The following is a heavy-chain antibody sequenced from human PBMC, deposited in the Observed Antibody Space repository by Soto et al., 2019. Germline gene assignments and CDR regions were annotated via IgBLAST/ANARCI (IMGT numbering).Heavy chain of an antibody. CDR3: TKVRADYYDSRGPNY. CDR2: ISAYNGNT. CDR1: GYTFTSYG. V-gene: IGHV1-18*01. J-gene: IGHJ4*02. D-gene: IGHD3-22*01. Sequence: APVKVSCKASGYTFTSYGISWVRQAPGQGLEWMGWISAYNGNTNYAQKLQGRVTMTTDTSTSIAYLQMNSLKTEDTAVYYCTKVRADYYDSRGPNYWGQGTLVTVSS.